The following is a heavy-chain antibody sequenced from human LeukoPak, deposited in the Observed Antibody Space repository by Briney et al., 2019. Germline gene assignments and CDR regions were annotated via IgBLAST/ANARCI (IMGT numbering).Heavy chain of an antibody. CDR1: GFTFRNYA. J-gene: IGHJ4*02. V-gene: IGHV3-23*01. D-gene: IGHD1-26*01. CDR2: ISGSGGDT. CDR3: ASGSYYDWLLYF. Sequence: PGGSLRLSCAASGFTFRNYAMSWVRQAPGEGLEWVSAISGSGGDTYYADSVKGRFTISRHNSKNTLYLQMNSLRAEDTAIYYCASGSYYDWLLYFWGQGTLATVSS.